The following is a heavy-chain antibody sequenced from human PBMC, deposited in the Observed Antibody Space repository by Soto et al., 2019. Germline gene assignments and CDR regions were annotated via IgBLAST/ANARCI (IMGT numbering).Heavy chain of an antibody. Sequence: QVQLVESGGGVVQPGRSLRLSCAASGFTFSSYGMHWVRQAPGKGLEWVAVISYDGSNKYYADSVKGRFTISRDNSKNTLYLQMISLRAEDTAVYYCAKDVDDSSGYYYVGLYYFDYWGQGTLVTVSS. J-gene: IGHJ4*02. V-gene: IGHV3-30*18. D-gene: IGHD3-22*01. CDR1: GFTFSSYG. CDR3: AKDVDDSSGYYYVGLYYFDY. CDR2: ISYDGSNK.